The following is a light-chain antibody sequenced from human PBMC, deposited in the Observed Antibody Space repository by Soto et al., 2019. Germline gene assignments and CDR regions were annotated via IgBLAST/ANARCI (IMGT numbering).Light chain of an antibody. CDR2: GAS. CDR3: QQYGSSPIT. Sequence: EIVLTQSPGTLSLSPGERATLSCRASQSVSSSYLAWYQQKPGPAPSLLIYGASSRATGIPDRFSGSGSGTDFPLTISRLEPDDFAVYYCQQYGSSPITFGQGTRLEIK. CDR1: QSVSSSY. J-gene: IGKJ5*01. V-gene: IGKV3-20*01.